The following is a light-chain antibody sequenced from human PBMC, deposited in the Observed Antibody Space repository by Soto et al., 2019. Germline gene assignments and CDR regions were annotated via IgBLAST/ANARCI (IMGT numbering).Light chain of an antibody. J-gene: IGKJ3*01. Sequence: EIVLTQSPVTLSLSPGERATLDCRASQSVRSSYLAWYQQKPGQAPRLLIYGASTRATGIPDRFSGSGSGTDFTLTSSRLEPEDFAVYYCQQYGSSPRFTFGPGTKVDIK. CDR2: GAS. CDR3: QQYGSSPRFT. V-gene: IGKV3-20*01. CDR1: QSVRSSY.